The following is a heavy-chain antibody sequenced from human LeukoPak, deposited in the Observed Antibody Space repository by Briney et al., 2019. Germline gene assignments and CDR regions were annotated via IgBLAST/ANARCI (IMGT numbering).Heavy chain of an antibody. Sequence: PSETLSLTCTVSGGSISSGGYYWSWIRQHPGKGLEWIGYIYYSGSTYYNPSLKSRVTISVDTSKNQYSLKLSSVTAADTAVYYCARGTAAAMADYWGQGTLVTVSS. D-gene: IGHD5-18*01. V-gene: IGHV4-31*03. J-gene: IGHJ4*02. CDR2: IYYSGST. CDR3: ARGTAAAMADY. CDR1: GGSISSGGYY.